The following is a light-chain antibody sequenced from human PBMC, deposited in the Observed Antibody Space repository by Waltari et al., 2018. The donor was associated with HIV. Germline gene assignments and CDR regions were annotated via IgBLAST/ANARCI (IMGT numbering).Light chain of an antibody. CDR1: QGISSA. CDR2: DAS. CDR3: QHFNNYPLT. J-gene: IGKJ3*01. V-gene: IGKV1D-13*01. Sequence: AIQLTQSPSSLSASVGDSVTITCRASQGISSALAWYQQTPGKAPKLLIYDASTLESGVPSRFRGSGSGTDFTLTISSLQPEDFATYYCQHFNNYPLTFGP.